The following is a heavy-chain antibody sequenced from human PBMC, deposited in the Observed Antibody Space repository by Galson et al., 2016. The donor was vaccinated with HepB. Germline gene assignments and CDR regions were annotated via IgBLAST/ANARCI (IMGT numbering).Heavy chain of an antibody. CDR2: ISYDGSNK. Sequence: SLRLSCAASEFTFSSYAMHWVRQAPGKGLEWVAVISYDGSNKYYADSVKGRFTISRDNSKNAMYLQMNSLRAEDTAVYYCAGRWLPGPSDYWGQGTLVTVSS. J-gene: IGHJ4*02. V-gene: IGHV3-30-3*01. CDR3: AGRWLPGPSDY. D-gene: IGHD5-24*01. CDR1: EFTFSSYA.